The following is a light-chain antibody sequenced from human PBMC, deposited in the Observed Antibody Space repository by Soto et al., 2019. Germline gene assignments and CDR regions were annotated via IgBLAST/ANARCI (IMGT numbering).Light chain of an antibody. CDR2: DTS. J-gene: IGKJ1*01. CDR3: QQYNNWPLWT. Sequence: ETVMTQSPGTLSVSLGERATLSCSASQSVSIHLAWYQQKPGQAPRLLIYDTSTRATGIPARFSGSGSGTEFTLTIGSLQSEDFAVYYCQQYNNWPLWTFGQGTKVDIK. CDR1: QSVSIH. V-gene: IGKV3-15*01.